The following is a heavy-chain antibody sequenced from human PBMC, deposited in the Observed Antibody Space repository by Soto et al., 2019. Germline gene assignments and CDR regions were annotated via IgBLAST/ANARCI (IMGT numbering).Heavy chain of an antibody. V-gene: IGHV3-30-3*01. CDR3: AKDDSAGGSYFYGIEV. Sequence: QVQLVESGGGVVHPGRSLRLSCVASGFTFSHYAIHWVRQAPGKGLEWVAVISYDGDNKYYADSVKGRFTISRDNATDTLNLQMNRLSTEDPAVYYCAKDDSAGGSYFYGIEVWGQGTTVTVPS. CDR1: GFTFSHYA. D-gene: IGHD3-16*01. CDR2: ISYDGDNK. J-gene: IGHJ6*02.